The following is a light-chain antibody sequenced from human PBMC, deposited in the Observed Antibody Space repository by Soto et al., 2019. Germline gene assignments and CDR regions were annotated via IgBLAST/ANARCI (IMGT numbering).Light chain of an antibody. CDR1: SSDVGSRNL. CDR3: CSHAGSSNYV. Sequence: QSALTQPASVSGAPGQSITIYCTGTSSDVGSRNLVSWYQQYPGKAPKLIIFEASKRPSGVSNRFSGSKSGSTASLTISGLQAEDESDYYCCSHAGSSNYVFGTGTTLTVL. J-gene: IGLJ1*01. V-gene: IGLV2-23*01. CDR2: EAS.